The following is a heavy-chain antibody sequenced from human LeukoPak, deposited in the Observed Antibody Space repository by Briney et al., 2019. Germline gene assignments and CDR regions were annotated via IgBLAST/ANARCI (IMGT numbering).Heavy chain of an antibody. J-gene: IGHJ4*02. V-gene: IGHV1-69*13. Sequence: ASVKVSCKASGSTFSSYAISWVRQAPGQGLEWMGGIIPIFGTANYAQKFQGRVTITADESTSTAYMELSSLRSEDTAVYYCARALISIVGATVMDYWGQGTLVTVSS. CDR1: GSTFSSYA. D-gene: IGHD1-26*01. CDR2: IIPIFGTA. CDR3: ARALISIVGATVMDY.